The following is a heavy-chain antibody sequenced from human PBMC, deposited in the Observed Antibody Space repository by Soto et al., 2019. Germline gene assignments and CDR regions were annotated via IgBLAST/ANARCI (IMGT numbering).Heavy chain of an antibody. D-gene: IGHD1-26*01. CDR3: AKSQSGSFFDAFDL. V-gene: IGHV3-23*01. CDR1: GFNFSSDV. Sequence: LRLSCAASGFNFSSDVMNWVRQTPGKGLEWVASIFGSGITTYYADSVKGRFTISRDNSKNTLHLQLNSLRAEDTALYYCAKSQSGSFFDAFDLWGQGSLVTVSS. J-gene: IGHJ3*01. CDR2: IFGSGITT.